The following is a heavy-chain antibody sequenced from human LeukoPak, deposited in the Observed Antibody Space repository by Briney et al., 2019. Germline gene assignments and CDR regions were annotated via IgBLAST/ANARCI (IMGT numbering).Heavy chain of an antibody. CDR3: AKFFTGEYVRAFDV. CDR2: ISYDGSNK. V-gene: IGHV3-30*18. D-gene: IGHD3-10*02. Sequence: PGGSLRLSCAAPGFTFRSNAMHWVRQPPGKGLEWVAVISYDGSNKYYAGSVKGRFTISRDNSKNTLYLQMNSLRAEDTAVYYCAKFFTGEYVRAFDVWGQGTMVTVSS. J-gene: IGHJ3*01. CDR1: GFTFRSNA.